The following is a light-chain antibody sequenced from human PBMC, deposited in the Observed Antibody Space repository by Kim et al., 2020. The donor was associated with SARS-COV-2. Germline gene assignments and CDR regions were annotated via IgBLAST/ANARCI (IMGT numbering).Light chain of an antibody. J-gene: IGKJ2*01. CDR3: QHYDSSGYT. CDR1: QGRETGN. CDR2: GAS. V-gene: IGKV3-20*01. Sequence: EEGASAACRARQGRETGNLAWFPRKTGQAPRLLIRGASNRTTGTQNRCSGSGTKTDCTFTISRLEPEDFAVYYSQHYDSSGYTFGQGTKLEI.